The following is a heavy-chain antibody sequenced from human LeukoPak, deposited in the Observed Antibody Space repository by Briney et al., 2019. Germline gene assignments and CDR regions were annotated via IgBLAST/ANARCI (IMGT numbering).Heavy chain of an antibody. D-gene: IGHD3-22*01. CDR3: ARGGYYYDSSGYPFDY. CDR2: IYTSGST. CDR1: GSSISSYY. V-gene: IGHV4-4*07. J-gene: IGHJ4*02. Sequence: SEPLSLTCTVSGSSISSYYWSWIRQPTGKGLEWIGRIYTSGSTSYNPSLKSRVTISVDKSKKQFSLKLSSVTAADTAVYYCARGGYYYDSSGYPFDYWGQGTPVTVSS.